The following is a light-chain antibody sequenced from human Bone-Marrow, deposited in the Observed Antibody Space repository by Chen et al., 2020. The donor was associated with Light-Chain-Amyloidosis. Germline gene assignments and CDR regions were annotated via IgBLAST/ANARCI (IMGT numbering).Light chain of an antibody. CDR2: EED. CDR3: QGYQGSGEGV. V-gene: IGLV6-57*01. CDR1: SGSIATNY. Sequence: NFMLTQPHSVSESPGKTVIISCTRSSGSIATNYVQWNQQRPGSSPTTVIYEEDKRPSGFPDRFAGSFDGSSNSASLTISGLKPVDAADCYCQGYQGSGEGVFGGGTKLTVL. J-gene: IGLJ3*02.